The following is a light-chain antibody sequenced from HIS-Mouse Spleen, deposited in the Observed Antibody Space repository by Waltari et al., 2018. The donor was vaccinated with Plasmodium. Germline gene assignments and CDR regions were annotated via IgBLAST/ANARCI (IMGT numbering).Light chain of an antibody. Sequence: SYELTQPSSVSVSPGQTARITCSGAVLAKKYARWFQQKPGQAPVLVIYKDSERPSGIPSRFSGSSSGTTVTLTISGAQVEDEADYYCNSAADNDRVFGGGTKLTVL. J-gene: IGLJ3*02. CDR2: KDS. V-gene: IGLV3-27*01. CDR1: VLAKKY. CDR3: NSAADNDRV.